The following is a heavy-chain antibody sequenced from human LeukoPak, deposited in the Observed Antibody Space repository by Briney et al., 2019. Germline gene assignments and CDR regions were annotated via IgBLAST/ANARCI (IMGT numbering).Heavy chain of an antibody. V-gene: IGHV1-2*02. CDR3: ARDLSSVALFFFDY. CDR2: IDANNGDT. Sequence: ASVKVSCKASGYTFRGSYIHWLRQAPGQGLEWMGWIDANNGDTKSAQKFQGRVTMSRDTSISTAYMDLSSLSPDDAAVYYCARDLSSVALFFFDYWGQGNLVTVSS. J-gene: IGHJ4*02. D-gene: IGHD2-15*01. CDR1: GYTFRGSY.